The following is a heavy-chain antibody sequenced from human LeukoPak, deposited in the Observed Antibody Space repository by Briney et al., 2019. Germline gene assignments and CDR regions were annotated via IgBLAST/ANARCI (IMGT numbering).Heavy chain of an antibody. CDR3: ARENGDYIPNWFDP. D-gene: IGHD4-17*01. CDR1: GGSISSGSYY. V-gene: IGHV4-39*07. CDR2: INHSGST. Sequence: SETLSLTCTVSGGSISSGSYYWSWIRQPPGKGLEWIGEINHSGSTNYNPSLKSRVTISVDTSKNQFSLKLSSVTAADTAVYYCARENGDYIPNWFDPRGQGTLVTVSS. J-gene: IGHJ5*02.